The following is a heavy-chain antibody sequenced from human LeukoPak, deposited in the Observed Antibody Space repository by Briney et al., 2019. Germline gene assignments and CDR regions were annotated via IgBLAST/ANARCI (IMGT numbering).Heavy chain of an antibody. CDR1: GGSISSYY. D-gene: IGHD5-18*01. J-gene: IGHJ4*02. CDR2: IYYSGST. Sequence: PSETLSLTCTVSGGSISSYYWSWIRQPPGKGLEWIGYIYYSGSTNYNPSLKSRVTISVDTSKNQFSLKLSSVAAADTAVYYCARQYSYGYPYYFDYWGQGTLVTVSS. V-gene: IGHV4-59*08. CDR3: ARQYSYGYPYYFDY.